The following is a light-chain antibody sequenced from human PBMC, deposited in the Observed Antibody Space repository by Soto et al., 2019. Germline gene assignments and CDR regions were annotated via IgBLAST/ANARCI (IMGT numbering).Light chain of an antibody. CDR2: EVS. V-gene: IGLV2-14*03. J-gene: IGLJ3*02. CDR1: STDVGGYTY. Sequence: QSVLTQPASVSGSPGQSITISCTGSSTDVGGYTYVSWYQQFPGKPPKLMIYEVSNRSSGVSNRFSGSKSGNTASLTISGLQAEDEADYYCSSYTSGSTLVFGGGTKVTVL. CDR3: SSYTSGSTLV.